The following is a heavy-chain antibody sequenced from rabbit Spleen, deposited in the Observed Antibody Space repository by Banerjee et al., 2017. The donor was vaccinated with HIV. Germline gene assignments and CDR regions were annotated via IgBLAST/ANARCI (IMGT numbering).Heavy chain of an antibody. CDR2: IYTGNAKN. Sequence: QQLVEYGGGLVKPGASLPLICTASGFSFSSSYDMCWVRPAPGKGLEWIGCIYTGNAKNYYATWAKGRFTISKTSSTTVTLQMTSLTAADTATYFCARDSGSYDYIDVYFNLWGPGTLVTVS. V-gene: IGHV1S40*01. CDR1: GFSFSSSYD. D-gene: IGHD5-1*01. CDR3: ARDSGSYDYIDVYFNL. J-gene: IGHJ4*01.